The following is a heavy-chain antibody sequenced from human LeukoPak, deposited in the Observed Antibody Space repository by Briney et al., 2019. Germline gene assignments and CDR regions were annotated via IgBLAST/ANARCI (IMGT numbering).Heavy chain of an antibody. CDR1: GFTFSSYA. J-gene: IGHJ4*02. Sequence: PGGSLRLSCAASGFTFSSYAMHWVRQAPGKGLEWVAVMAYDGSKRYDADSVKGRFTISRDNSKNTLYLQMNSLRAEDTAVYYCARLRHYYGSGSYYLFDYWGQGTLVTVSS. CDR2: MAYDGSKR. D-gene: IGHD3-10*01. CDR3: ARLRHYYGSGSYYLFDY. V-gene: IGHV3-30*04.